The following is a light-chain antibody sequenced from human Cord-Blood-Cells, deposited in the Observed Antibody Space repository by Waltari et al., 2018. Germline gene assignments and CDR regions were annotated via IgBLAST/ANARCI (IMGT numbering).Light chain of an antibody. CDR3: SSYTSSSTLDV. J-gene: IGLJ3*02. Sequence: QSALTQPASVSGSPGQSITISCTGTSSDVCGYNYVSWYQQHPGKAPKLIIYDVSNRPSGVSNRFSGSKPGNTASLTISGLQAEDESDYYCSSYTSSSTLDVFGGGTKLTVL. CDR2: DVS. CDR1: SSDVCGYNY. V-gene: IGLV2-14*03.